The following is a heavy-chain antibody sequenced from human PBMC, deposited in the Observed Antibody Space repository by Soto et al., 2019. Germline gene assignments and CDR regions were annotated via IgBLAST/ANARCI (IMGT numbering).Heavy chain of an antibody. J-gene: IGHJ4*02. Sequence: ASVKASCKVSGYTLTELSMHWVRQAPGKGLEWMGGFDPEDGETIYAQKFQGRVTMTEDTSTDTAYMELSSLRSEDTAVYYCATYSGYDNRGYYFDYWGQGTLVTVSS. CDR1: GYTLTELS. V-gene: IGHV1-24*01. D-gene: IGHD5-12*01. CDR3: ATYSGYDNRGYYFDY. CDR2: FDPEDGET.